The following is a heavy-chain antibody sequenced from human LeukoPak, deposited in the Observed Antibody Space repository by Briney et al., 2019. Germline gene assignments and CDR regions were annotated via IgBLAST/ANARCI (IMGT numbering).Heavy chain of an antibody. V-gene: IGHV3-30*03. CDR2: ISYDGSNI. J-gene: IGHJ4*02. Sequence: GGSLRLSCAASGFTFSSYGMHWVRQAPGKGLEWVAVISYDGSNIYYADSVKGRFTISRDNSKNTLYLQMNSLRAEDTAVYYCAGSSGWYLGPHYFDYWGQGTLVTVSS. D-gene: IGHD6-19*01. CDR3: AGSSGWYLGPHYFDY. CDR1: GFTFSSYG.